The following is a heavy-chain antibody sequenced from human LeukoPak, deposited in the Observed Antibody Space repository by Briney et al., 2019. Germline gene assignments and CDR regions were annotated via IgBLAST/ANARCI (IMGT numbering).Heavy chain of an antibody. V-gene: IGHV5-51*01. CDR2: INPADSDI. J-gene: IGHJ5*02. CDR1: GYSINNYW. CDR3: ARQEYCSGGSCYTWFDP. D-gene: IGHD2-15*01. Sequence: GESLQISCKGSGYSINNYWIGWVRQMPGKGLEWMGIINPADSDIRYSPSFQGQVTISADKSISTAYLQWSSLKASDTAMYYCARQEYCSGGSCYTWFDPWGQGTLVTVSS.